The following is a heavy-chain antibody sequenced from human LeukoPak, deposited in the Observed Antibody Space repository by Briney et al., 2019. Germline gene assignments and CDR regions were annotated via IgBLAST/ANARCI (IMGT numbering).Heavy chain of an antibody. J-gene: IGHJ4*02. Sequence: GGSLRLSCKVSGFTVSSNSWSWVRQAPGKGLEWVSAISGSGGSTYYADSVKGRYTISRDNSKNTLYLQMNSLRAEDTAVYYCAKYQTTVTTFDYWGQGTLVTVSS. D-gene: IGHD4-17*01. CDR2: ISGSGGST. CDR3: AKYQTTVTTFDY. V-gene: IGHV3-23*01. CDR1: GFTVSSNS.